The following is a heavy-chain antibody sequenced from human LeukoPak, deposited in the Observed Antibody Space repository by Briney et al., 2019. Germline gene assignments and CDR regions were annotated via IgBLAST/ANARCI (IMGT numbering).Heavy chain of an antibody. D-gene: IGHD3-3*01. Sequence: GGSLRLSCAASGFTFSSYAMSWVRQAPGKGLEWVSAISGSGGSTYYADSVKGRFTISRDNSKNTLYLQMNSLRAEDTAVYYCARVFYDFWSGQGAFDIWGQGTMVTVSS. CDR1: GFTFSSYA. CDR3: ARVFYDFWSGQGAFDI. V-gene: IGHV3-23*01. J-gene: IGHJ3*02. CDR2: ISGSGGST.